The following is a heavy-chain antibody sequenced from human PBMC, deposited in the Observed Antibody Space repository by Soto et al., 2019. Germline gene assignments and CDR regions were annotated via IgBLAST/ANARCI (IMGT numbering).Heavy chain of an antibody. CDR2: INPNSGGT. CDR1: GYTFTGYY. V-gene: IGHV1-2*02. CDR3: ARWGMTTVTTRMGWYFDL. J-gene: IGHJ2*01. Sequence: QVQLVQSGAEVKKPGASVKVSCKASGYTFTGYYMHWVRQAPGQGLEWMGWINPNSGGTNYAQKFQTRVTMTRDTSISTAYLGLSRLRSDDTALYYCARWGMTTVTTRMGWYFDLWGRGTLVTVSS. D-gene: IGHD4-17*01.